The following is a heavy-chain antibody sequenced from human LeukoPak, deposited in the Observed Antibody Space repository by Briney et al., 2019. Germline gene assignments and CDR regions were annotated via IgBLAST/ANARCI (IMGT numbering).Heavy chain of an antibody. Sequence: GGSLRLSCAASGFTFDDYAMHWVRQAPGKGLEWVSGISWNGDNIGYADSVKGRFTISRDNAKNSLYLQMNSLRVEDTVLYYCTKGSGSHYYFDYWGQGTLVTVSS. D-gene: IGHD1-26*01. V-gene: IGHV3-9*01. CDR2: ISWNGDNI. J-gene: IGHJ4*02. CDR3: TKGSGSHYYFDY. CDR1: GFTFDDYA.